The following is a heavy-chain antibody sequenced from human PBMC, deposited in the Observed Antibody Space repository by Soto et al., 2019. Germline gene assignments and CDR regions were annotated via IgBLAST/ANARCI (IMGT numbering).Heavy chain of an antibody. V-gene: IGHV3-30-3*01. Sequence: GGSLRLSCAASGFTFRSYARHWVRQAPGKGLEWVAVISYDGSNKYYADSVKGRFTISRDNSKNTLYLQMNSLRAEDTAVYYCARDRGYSGYDSLYYYYYGMDVWGQGTTVTVSS. CDR3: ARDRGYSGYDSLYYYYYGMDV. CDR2: ISYDGSNK. J-gene: IGHJ6*02. D-gene: IGHD5-12*01. CDR1: GFTFRSYA.